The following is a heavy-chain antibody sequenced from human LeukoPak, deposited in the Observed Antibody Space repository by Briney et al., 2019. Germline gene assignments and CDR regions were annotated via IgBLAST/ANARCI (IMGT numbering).Heavy chain of an antibody. Sequence: ASVKVSCTASGGTFSSYAISWVRQAPGQGLEWMGRIIPILGIANYAQKFQGRVTITADKSTSTAYMELSSLRSEDTAVYYCARVFGGYYDSSGYPNWFDPWGQGTLVTVSS. D-gene: IGHD3-22*01. CDR1: GGTFSSYA. J-gene: IGHJ5*02. CDR2: IIPILGIA. V-gene: IGHV1-69*04. CDR3: ARVFGGYYDSSGYPNWFDP.